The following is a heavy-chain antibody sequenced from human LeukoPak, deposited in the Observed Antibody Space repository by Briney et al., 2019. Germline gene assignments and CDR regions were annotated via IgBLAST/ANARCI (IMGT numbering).Heavy chain of an antibody. CDR1: GYSFTSYW. D-gene: IGHD2-15*01. V-gene: IGHV5-51*01. CDR3: ASNTYCSGGSCYLPEFDY. Sequence: GESLKISCKGSGYSFTSYWIGWVRQMPGKGLEWMGITYPGDSDTRYSPSFQGQVTISADKSISTAYLQWSSLKASDTAMYYCASNTYCSGGSCYLPEFDYWGQGTLVTVSS. J-gene: IGHJ4*02. CDR2: TYPGDSDT.